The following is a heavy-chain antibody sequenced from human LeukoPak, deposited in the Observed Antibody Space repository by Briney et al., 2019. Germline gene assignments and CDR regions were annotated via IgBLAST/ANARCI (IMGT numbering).Heavy chain of an antibody. CDR3: ARCPVGKPIDY. CDR2: IWYDGSNK. CDR1: GFTFSSYG. Sequence: GGSLRLSCAASGFTFSSYGMHWVRQAPGKGLEWVAVIWYDGSNKYYADSVKGRFTISRDNSKNTLYLQINSLRAEDTAVYYCARCPVGKPIDYWGQGTLVTVSS. D-gene: IGHD1-14*01. V-gene: IGHV3-33*01. J-gene: IGHJ4*02.